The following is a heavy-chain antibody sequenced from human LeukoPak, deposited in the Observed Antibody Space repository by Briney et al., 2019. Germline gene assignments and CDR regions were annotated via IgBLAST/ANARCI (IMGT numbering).Heavy chain of an antibody. CDR3: ARGNRGSVRWRPGYFDL. CDR1: GGSISSSSYY. D-gene: IGHD4-23*01. J-gene: IGHJ2*01. CDR2: IYYSGST. Sequence: SETLSLTCTVSGGSISSSSYYWGWIRQPPGKGLEWIGSIYYSGSTYYNPSLKSRVTISVDTSKNQFSLKLSSVAAADTAVYYCARGNRGSVRWRPGYFDLWGRGTLVTVSS. V-gene: IGHV4-39*07.